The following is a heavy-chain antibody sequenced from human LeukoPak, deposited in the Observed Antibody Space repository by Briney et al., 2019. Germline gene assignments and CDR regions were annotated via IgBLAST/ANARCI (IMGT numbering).Heavy chain of an antibody. V-gene: IGHV3-30*04. CDR3: VRALVGGLDY. D-gene: IGHD3-10*01. CDR1: GFTFRHYA. J-gene: IGHJ4*02. Sequence: LAGGSLRLSCAASGFTFRHYAVHWVRQAPGRGLEWVAVLSFDGAHKYYAESVKGRFTISKDNSNNTLFLQMDSLRLEDTALYYRVRALVGGLDYWGQRPVVRFSS. CDR2: LSFDGAHK.